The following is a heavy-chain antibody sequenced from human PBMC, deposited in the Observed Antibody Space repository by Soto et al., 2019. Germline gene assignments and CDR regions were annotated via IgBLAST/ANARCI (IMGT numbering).Heavy chain of an antibody. CDR3: ATHPPYGPLDH. V-gene: IGHV4-39*01. CDR2: IYYSGNT. CDR1: GGSISSSSYY. D-gene: IGHD4-17*01. J-gene: IGHJ4*02. Sequence: SETLSLTCTVSGGSISSSSYYWGWIRQPPGKGLEWIGNIYYSGNTYYNPSLKSRVTISVDTSKNQFSLRLTSVTAADTAVYYCATHPPYGPLDHWGQGTLVTVSS.